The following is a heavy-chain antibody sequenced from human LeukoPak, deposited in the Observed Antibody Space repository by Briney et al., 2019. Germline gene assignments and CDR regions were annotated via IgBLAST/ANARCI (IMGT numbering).Heavy chain of an antibody. CDR3: ARGNAADSSGYYL. CDR2: MSGSGDNT. Sequence: GGSLRLSCAASGFTFSSFGMSWVRQAPGKGLEWVAEMSGSGDNTYYADSVKGRFTISRDNSKNTLYLQMNSLRAEDTAVYYCARGNAADSSGYYLWGQGTLVTVSS. J-gene: IGHJ4*02. CDR1: GFTFSSFG. V-gene: IGHV3-23*01. D-gene: IGHD3-22*01.